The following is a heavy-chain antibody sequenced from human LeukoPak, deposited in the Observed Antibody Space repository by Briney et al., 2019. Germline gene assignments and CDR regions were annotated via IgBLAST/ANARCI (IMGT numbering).Heavy chain of an antibody. CDR2: IYSSGTI. D-gene: IGHD6-19*01. Sequence: SETLSLTCTVSGGSISSYYWSWIRQPQGKELEWMGYIYSSGTINYYPSITSRVTISVDTSTNQFSLKVRSVTAADTAVYYCARIGSGWNGLAVIDYWGQGTLVTVSS. CDR3: ARIGSGWNGLAVIDY. J-gene: IGHJ4*02. V-gene: IGHV4-4*08. CDR1: GGSISSYY.